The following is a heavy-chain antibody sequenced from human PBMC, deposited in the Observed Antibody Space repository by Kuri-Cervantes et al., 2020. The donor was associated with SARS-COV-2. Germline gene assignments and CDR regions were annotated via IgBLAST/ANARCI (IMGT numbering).Heavy chain of an antibody. J-gene: IGHJ4*02. CDR3: YCAPKEGFDS. CDR2: ISTYNGNT. CDR1: GYTFSTYG. V-gene: IGHV1-18*01. D-gene: IGHD2-21*01. Sequence: ASVKVSCKASGYTFSTYGITWVRQAPGRGLEWMGWISTYNGNTNYAQILQGRITMTTDTSTSTAYMELSSLTSEDTAIYYCYCAPKEGFDSWGQGTLVTVSS.